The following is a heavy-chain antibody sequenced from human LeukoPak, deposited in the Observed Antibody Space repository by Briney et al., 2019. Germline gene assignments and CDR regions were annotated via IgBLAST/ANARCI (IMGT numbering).Heavy chain of an antibody. J-gene: IGHJ3*02. Sequence: SETLSLTCTVSGGSISSYYWSWIRQPPGKGLEWIGYIYYSGSTNYNPSLKSRVTISVATSKKQFSLKLSSVTAADTAVYYCARLAAYDYVWGSPAPDAFDIWGQGTMVTVSS. CDR3: ARLAAYDYVWGSPAPDAFDI. CDR2: IYYSGST. CDR1: GGSISSYY. V-gene: IGHV4-59*08. D-gene: IGHD3-16*01.